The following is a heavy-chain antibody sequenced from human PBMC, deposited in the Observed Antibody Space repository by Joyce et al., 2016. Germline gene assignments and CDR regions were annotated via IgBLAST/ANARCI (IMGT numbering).Heavy chain of an antibody. CDR1: GFTFGEYA. CDR2: ITSKAYGGTA. CDR3: SRCLFVSGGTAYLDS. Sequence: EVQLVASGGGLVQPGRSLKLSCSASGFTFGEYAMSWFRQLPGRGPEWVGLITSKAYGGTAVYAASVRGRITISRDDSKSIAYLEMNSLRTEDAAVYYCSRCLFVSGGTAYLDSWGQGTQVTVSS. V-gene: IGHV3-49*03. D-gene: IGHD1-7*01. J-gene: IGHJ4*02.